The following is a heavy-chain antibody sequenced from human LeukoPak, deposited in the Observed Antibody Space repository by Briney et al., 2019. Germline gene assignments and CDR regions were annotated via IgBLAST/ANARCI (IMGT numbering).Heavy chain of an antibody. CDR1: GFTFSSYG. V-gene: IGHV3-30*02. J-gene: IGHJ4*02. CDR2: IRYDGSNK. Sequence: PGGSLRLSCAASGFTFSSYGRHWVRQAPGKGLEWVTLIRYDGSNKYYADSVEGRFTNHRDNSKNTLYLQMNSLKAEDTAVYYCAKDHGELLYFDYRGQGTLVTVSS. D-gene: IGHD1-26*01. CDR3: AKDHGELLYFDY.